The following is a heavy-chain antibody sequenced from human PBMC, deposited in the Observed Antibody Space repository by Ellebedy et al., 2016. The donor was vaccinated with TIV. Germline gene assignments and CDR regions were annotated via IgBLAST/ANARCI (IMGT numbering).Heavy chain of an antibody. CDR3: ATKSGSTIEYNWFDP. CDR2: IYTSGST. Sequence: SETLSLXXTVSGGSISSGDYYWSWIRQPAGKGLEWIGRIYTSGSTNYNPSLKSRVTISVDTSKNQFSLKLSSVTAADTAVYYCATKSGSTIEYNWFDPWGQGTLVTVSS. CDR1: GGSISSGDYY. V-gene: IGHV4-61*02. D-gene: IGHD3-3*01. J-gene: IGHJ5*02.